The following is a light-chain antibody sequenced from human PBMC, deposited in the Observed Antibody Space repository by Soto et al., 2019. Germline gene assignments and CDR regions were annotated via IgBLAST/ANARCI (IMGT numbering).Light chain of an antibody. Sequence: EMVLTQSPGTLSLSPGDRATLSCRASQSVSNDYVAWVQQKPGQTPRLLICSVSSRATGIPDRFSGSGSGTDFTLTISRLEPEDFAVYYCQQYGSSHTFGQGTKVDIK. V-gene: IGKV3-20*01. CDR3: QQYGSSHT. CDR2: SVS. J-gene: IGKJ1*01. CDR1: QSVSNDY.